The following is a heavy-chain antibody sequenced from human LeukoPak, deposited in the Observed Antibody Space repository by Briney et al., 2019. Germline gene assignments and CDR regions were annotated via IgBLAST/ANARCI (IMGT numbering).Heavy chain of an antibody. V-gene: IGHV3-33*01. D-gene: IGHD3-10*02. CDR1: GFTFSNYG. Sequence: GRSLRLSCAASGFTFSNYGMHWVRQAPGKGLEWVAIVWSDGNNKYYADSVKGRFTISRDKSKSTLFLQLSSLRAEDTAVYYCAREVRAMFEYWGQGSLVTVSS. J-gene: IGHJ4*02. CDR2: VWSDGNNK. CDR3: AREVRAMFEY.